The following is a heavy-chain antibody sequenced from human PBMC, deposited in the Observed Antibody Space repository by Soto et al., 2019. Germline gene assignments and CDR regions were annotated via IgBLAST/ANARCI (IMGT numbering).Heavy chain of an antibody. D-gene: IGHD3-22*01. CDR3: AKDNLLYYYDSSGYHPYNWFDP. Sequence: PLGSLRLSCAASGFTFSSYGMHWVRQAPGKGLEWVAVISYDGSNKYYADSVKGRFTISRDNSKNTLYLQMNSLRAEDTAVYYCAKDNLLYYYDSSGYHPYNWFDPWGQGTLVTVSS. V-gene: IGHV3-30*18. CDR1: GFTFSSYG. J-gene: IGHJ5*02. CDR2: ISYDGSNK.